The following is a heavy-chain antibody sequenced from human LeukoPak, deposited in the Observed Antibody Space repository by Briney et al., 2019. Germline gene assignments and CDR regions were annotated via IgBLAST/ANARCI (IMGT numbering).Heavy chain of an antibody. CDR1: GYTFTCYY. CDR3: ARGPYQLLSVDY. Sequence: ASVKVSCKASGYTFTCYYMHWVRQAPGQGLEWMVWINPNSGGTNYAQKFQGRVTMTRDTSISIAYMELSRLRSDDTAVYYCARGPYQLLSVDYWGQGTLVTVSS. J-gene: IGHJ4*02. D-gene: IGHD2-2*01. CDR2: INPNSGGT. V-gene: IGHV1-2*02.